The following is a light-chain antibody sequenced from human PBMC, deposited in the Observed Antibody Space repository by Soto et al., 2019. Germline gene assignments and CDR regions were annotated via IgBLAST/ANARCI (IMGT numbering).Light chain of an antibody. Sequence: DIQMTQSPSSLSASVGDRVTITCLASHDIGNYLNWYQQKPGKAPKLLIYYASNLETGVSSRFSGSGSGTDFTFTISSLQAEDVATYYCQQYDDLPITFGQGTRLEIK. CDR1: HDIGNY. J-gene: IGKJ5*01. CDR2: YAS. CDR3: QQYDDLPIT. V-gene: IGKV1-33*01.